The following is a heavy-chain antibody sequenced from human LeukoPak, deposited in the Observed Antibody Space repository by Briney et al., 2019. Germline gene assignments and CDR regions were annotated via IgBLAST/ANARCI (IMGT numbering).Heavy chain of an antibody. D-gene: IGHD5-18*01. J-gene: IGHJ4*02. V-gene: IGHV1-2*06. CDR2: INPNSGDT. CDR1: GYTFTNYY. Sequence: GSPVNVSCKASGYTFTNYYIHWVRQAPGQGLEWMGRINPNSGDTNYAQKFQGRVTMTRDTSITTAYMELSRLRSDDTALYYCARQYSPNYFDYWGQGTLVTVSS. CDR3: ARQYSPNYFDY.